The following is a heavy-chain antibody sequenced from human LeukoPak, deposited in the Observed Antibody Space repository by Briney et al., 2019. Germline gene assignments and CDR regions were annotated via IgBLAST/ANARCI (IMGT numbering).Heavy chain of an antibody. J-gene: IGHJ4*02. CDR2: IYHSGST. V-gene: IGHV4-4*02. D-gene: IGHD4-17*01. Sequence: SETLSLTCAVSGGSISSSNWWSWVRQPPGKGLEWIGEIYHSGSTNYNPSLKSRVTISVDKSKNQFSLKLSSVTAADTAVYYCARVEYPTTVTSYYFDYWGQGTLVTVSS. CDR3: ARVEYPTTVTSYYFDY. CDR1: GGSISSSNW.